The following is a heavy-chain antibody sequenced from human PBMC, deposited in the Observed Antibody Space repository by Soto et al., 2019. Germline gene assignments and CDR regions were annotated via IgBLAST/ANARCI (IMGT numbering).Heavy chain of an antibody. J-gene: IGHJ4*02. CDR2: IIPIFGTA. Sequence: QVQLVQSGAEVKKPGSSVKVSCKASGGTFSSYAISWVRQAPGQGLEWMGGIIPIFGTANYAQKFQGRVTITADESTSTAYMELSSLRSEDTAVYYCASRTIQLDRRSGWYYFDYWGQGTLVTVSS. D-gene: IGHD1-1*01. CDR1: GGTFSSYA. V-gene: IGHV1-69*12. CDR3: ASRTIQLDRRSGWYYFDY.